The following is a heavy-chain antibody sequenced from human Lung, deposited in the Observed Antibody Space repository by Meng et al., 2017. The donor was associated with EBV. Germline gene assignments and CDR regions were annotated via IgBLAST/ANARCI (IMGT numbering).Heavy chain of an antibody. Sequence: QGPLGQSGGEVRKPGASVKVSCETSGYTFVVSYIHWVRQAPGQRLEWMGWINTGNGYTKYSQKFQGRVTITRDISASTAYMELSSLRSEDTAVYYCAREPANSSGWGQGTLVTVSS. J-gene: IGHJ4*02. CDR1: GYTFVVSY. CDR3: AREPANSSG. V-gene: IGHV1-3*04. CDR2: INTGNGYT. D-gene: IGHD6-19*01.